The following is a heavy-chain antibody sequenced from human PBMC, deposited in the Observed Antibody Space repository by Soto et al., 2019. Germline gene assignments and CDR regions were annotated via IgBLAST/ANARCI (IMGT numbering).Heavy chain of an antibody. CDR2: IKQDGSEK. D-gene: IGHD3-10*01. Sequence: EVQLVESGGGLVQPGGSLRLSCAASGFTFSSYWMSWVRQAPGKGLEWVANIKQDGSEKYYVDSVKGRFTISRDNAKNSLYLQMNSLSAEDTAVYYCARTRVTMVRGVIGYWGQGTLVTVSS. CDR3: ARTRVTMVRGVIGY. J-gene: IGHJ4*02. CDR1: GFTFSSYW. V-gene: IGHV3-7*04.